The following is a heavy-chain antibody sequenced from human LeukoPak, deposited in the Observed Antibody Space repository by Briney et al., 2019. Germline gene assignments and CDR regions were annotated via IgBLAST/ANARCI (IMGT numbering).Heavy chain of an antibody. CDR2: IYHSGST. Sequence: SETLSLTCAVSGYSISSGYYWGWIRPPPGKGLEWIGSIYHSGSTYYNPSLKSRVTISVDTSKNQFSLKLSSVTAADTAVYYCASVIGWFDPWGQGTLVTVSS. CDR3: ASVIGWFDP. J-gene: IGHJ5*02. CDR1: GYSISSGYY. D-gene: IGHD2-21*01. V-gene: IGHV4-38-2*01.